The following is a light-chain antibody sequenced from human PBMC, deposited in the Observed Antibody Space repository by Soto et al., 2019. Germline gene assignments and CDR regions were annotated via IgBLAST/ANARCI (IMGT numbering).Light chain of an antibody. V-gene: IGKV3-20*01. CDR1: QRISNNY. CDR2: GAS. J-gene: IGKJ5*01. CDR3: QQYGSSPPIT. Sequence: EIVLTQSPGTLSLSPGERATLSCRASQRISNNYLTWYQQRPGQAPRLPIYGASSRANGIPERFSGSASGADFALTVSSLEPEDFAVYYCQQYGSSPPITFGQGTRLEIK.